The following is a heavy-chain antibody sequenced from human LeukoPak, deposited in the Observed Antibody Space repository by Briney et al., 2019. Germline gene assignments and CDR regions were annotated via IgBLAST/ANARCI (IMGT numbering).Heavy chain of an antibody. J-gene: IGHJ3*02. D-gene: IGHD3-22*01. Sequence: ASVKVSCKASGYTFTGYYMHWVRQAPGQGLEWMGRINPNNGGTNYAQKFQGRVTMTRDTSISTAYMELSRLRSDDTAVYYCARAKRDYDSSGYYQSAFDIWGQGTMVTVSS. V-gene: IGHV1-2*06. CDR1: GYTFTGYY. CDR2: INPNNGGT. CDR3: ARAKRDYDSSGYYQSAFDI.